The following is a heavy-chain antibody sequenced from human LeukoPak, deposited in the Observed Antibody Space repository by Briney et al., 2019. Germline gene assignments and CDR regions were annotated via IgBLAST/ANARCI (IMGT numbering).Heavy chain of an antibody. V-gene: IGHV3-21*01. J-gene: IGHJ3*02. Sequence: GGSLRLSCAASGFSLSSYMLNWVRQAPGKGLEWVSTISSTGSYIYYADSVKGRFTISRENAKKSLYLQMNSLRGGDTAVYYCARSVGELGNAFDIWGQGTMVTVSS. CDR2: ISSTGSYI. CDR3: ARSVGELGNAFDI. D-gene: IGHD3-10*01. CDR1: GFSLSSYM.